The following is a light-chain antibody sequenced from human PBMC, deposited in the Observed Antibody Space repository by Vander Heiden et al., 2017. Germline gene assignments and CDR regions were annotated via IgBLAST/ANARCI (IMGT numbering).Light chain of an antibody. CDR1: KGISSY. J-gene: IGKJ1*01. CDR2: AAS. CDR3: QQYYSYPWT. V-gene: IGKV1-8*01. Sequence: AIRMTQSPSSFSASTGARVTITCRASKGISSYLAWYQQKPGKAPKLLIYAASTLQSEVPSRFSGSGSETDFTLTISCLQAEDFATYYCQQYYSYPWTFGQGTKVEIK.